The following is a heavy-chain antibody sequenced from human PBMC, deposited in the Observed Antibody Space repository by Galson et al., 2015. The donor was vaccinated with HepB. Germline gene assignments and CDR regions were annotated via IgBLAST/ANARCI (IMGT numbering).Heavy chain of an antibody. V-gene: IGHV3-30*03. J-gene: IGHJ4*02. D-gene: IGHD5-24*01. CDR1: GFTFSSYG. CDR3: ATSGQMATMTGRRYFDY. Sequence: SLRLSCAASGFTFSSYGMHWVRQAPGKGLEWVAVISYDGSNKYHADSVKGRFTISRDNSKNTLYLQMNSLRAEDTAVYYCATSGQMATMTGRRYFDYWGQGTLVTVSS. CDR2: ISYDGSNK.